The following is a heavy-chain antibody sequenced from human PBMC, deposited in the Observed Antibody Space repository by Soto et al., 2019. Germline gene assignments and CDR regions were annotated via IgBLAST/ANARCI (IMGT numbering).Heavy chain of an antibody. CDR2: INHSGST. CDR1: GGSFSGYY. V-gene: IGHV4-34*01. Sequence: QVQLQQWGAGLLKPSETLSLTCAVYGGSFSGYYWSWIRQPPVKGLEWIGEINHSGSTNYNPSLKSRVTISVDTSKNQFSLKLSSVTAADTAVYYCARAPGGILTGYPNWFDPWGQGTLVTVSS. J-gene: IGHJ5*02. CDR3: ARAPGGILTGYPNWFDP. D-gene: IGHD3-9*01.